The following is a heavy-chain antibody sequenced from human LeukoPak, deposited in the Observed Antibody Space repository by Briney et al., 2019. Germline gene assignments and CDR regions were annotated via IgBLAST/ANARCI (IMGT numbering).Heavy chain of an antibody. CDR3: ARGGSYGDQARDNWFDP. CDR1: GYTFTGYY. D-gene: IGHD4-17*01. J-gene: IGHJ5*02. V-gene: IGHV1-2*06. CDR2: INPNSGGT. Sequence: ASVKVSCKASGYTFTGYYMHWVRQAPGQGLEWMGRINPNSGGTNYAQKFQGRVTMTRDTSIGTAYMELSRLRSDDTAVYYCARGGSYGDQARDNWFDPWGQGTLATVSS.